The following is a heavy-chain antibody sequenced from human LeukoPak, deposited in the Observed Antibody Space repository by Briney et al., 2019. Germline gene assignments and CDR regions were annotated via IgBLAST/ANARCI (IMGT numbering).Heavy chain of an antibody. D-gene: IGHD3-22*01. Sequence: SETLSLTCTVFGGSISSSSYYWGWIRQPPGKGLEWIGKINYSGNTYYNTSLKSRVSISVETSKNQFSLKLRSVSAADTSVYYCARYDSSGYYSLGAFDIWGQGTMVTVSS. CDR1: GGSISSSSYY. CDR3: ARYDSSGYYSLGAFDI. V-gene: IGHV4-39*01. CDR2: INYSGNT. J-gene: IGHJ3*02.